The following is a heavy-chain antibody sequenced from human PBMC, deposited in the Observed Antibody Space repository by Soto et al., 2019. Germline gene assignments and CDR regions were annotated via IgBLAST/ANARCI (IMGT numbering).Heavy chain of an antibody. CDR2: IIPIFGTA. Sequence: QVQLVQSGAEVKKPGSSVKVSCKASGGTFSSYAISWVRQAPGQGLEWMGGIIPIFGTANYAQKFQGRVTSTADESTSTAYMELSSLRSEDTAVYYCARGGSGPLPAAGGYGMDVWGQGTTVTVSS. CDR3: ARGGSGPLPAAGGYGMDV. D-gene: IGHD2-2*01. J-gene: IGHJ6*02. V-gene: IGHV1-69*12. CDR1: GGTFSSYA.